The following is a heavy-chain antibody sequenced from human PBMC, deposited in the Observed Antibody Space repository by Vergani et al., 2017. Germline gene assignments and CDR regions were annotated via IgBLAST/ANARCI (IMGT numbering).Heavy chain of an antibody. V-gene: IGHV3-20*01. CDR3: ARAVGSGFSDAFDI. CDR2: INWNGGST. J-gene: IGHJ3*02. CDR1: GFTFDDYG. D-gene: IGHD3-22*01. Sequence: EVQLVESGGGVVRPGGSLRLSCAASGFTFDDYGMSWVRQAPGKGLEWVSGINWNGGSTGYADSVKGRFTISRNNAKNSLYLQMNSLRAEDTALYHCARAVGSGFSDAFDIWGQGTMVTVSS.